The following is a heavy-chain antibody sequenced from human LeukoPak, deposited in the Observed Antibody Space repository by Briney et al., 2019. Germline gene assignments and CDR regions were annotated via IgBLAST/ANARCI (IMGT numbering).Heavy chain of an antibody. Sequence: QPGRSLRLSCAASGFTFSSYGMHWVRQAPGKGLEWVAVIWYDGSNKYYADSVKGRFTISRDNSKNTLYLQMNSLRAEDTAVYYCAKGGVEIDYWGQGTLVTVSS. D-gene: IGHD3-16*01. J-gene: IGHJ4*02. CDR3: AKGGVEIDY. CDR2: IWYDGSNK. CDR1: GFTFSSYG. V-gene: IGHV3-33*06.